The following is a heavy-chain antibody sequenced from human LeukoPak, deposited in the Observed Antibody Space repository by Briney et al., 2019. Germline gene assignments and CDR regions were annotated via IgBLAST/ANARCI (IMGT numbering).Heavy chain of an antibody. CDR2: VYSSGNT. J-gene: IGHJ3*02. CDR3: ARTLVPAVRGAFDI. Sequence: SETLSLTCTVSGVSMHGYYWRWIRQTAGKGLEWIGRVYSSGNTNYAPSLQSRVTMSIDTSNNHFSLRLNFVTAGDTAIYYCARTLVPAVRGAFDICGRGTMVTVSS. D-gene: IGHD2-2*01. V-gene: IGHV4-4*07. CDR1: GVSMHGYY.